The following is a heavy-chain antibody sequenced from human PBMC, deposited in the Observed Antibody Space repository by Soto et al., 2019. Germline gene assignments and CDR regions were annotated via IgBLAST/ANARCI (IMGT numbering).Heavy chain of an antibody. J-gene: IGHJ4*02. D-gene: IGHD3-22*01. CDR2: INPSGGST. CDR3: ARARPYYYDSSGYYWEAGRWPFDY. V-gene: IGHV1-46*03. Sequence: QVQLVQSGAEVKKPGASVKVSCKASGYTFTSYYMHWVRQAPGQGLEWMGIINPSGGSTSYAQKFQGRVTMTRDKSTSTVYMELSSLRSEDTAVYYCARARPYYYDSSGYYWEAGRWPFDYWGQGTLVTVSS. CDR1: GYTFTSYY.